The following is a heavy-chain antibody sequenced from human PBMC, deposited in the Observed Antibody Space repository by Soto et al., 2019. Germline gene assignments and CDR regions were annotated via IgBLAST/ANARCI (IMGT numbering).Heavy chain of an antibody. Sequence: GGSLRLSCAASGFSFSNFAMSWVRQAPGTGLEWVSSISGSGDKTYYLDSVKGRFTISRDNSKNTLYLHMNSLGAEDTAVYFCAKDYASTWYWYFDPWGQGTLVTFSS. CDR1: GFSFSNFA. CDR2: ISGSGDKT. D-gene: IGHD6-13*01. V-gene: IGHV3-23*01. J-gene: IGHJ5*02. CDR3: AKDYASTWYWYFDP.